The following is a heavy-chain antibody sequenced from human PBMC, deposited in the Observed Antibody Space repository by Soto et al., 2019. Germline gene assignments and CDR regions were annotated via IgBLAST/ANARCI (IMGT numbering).Heavy chain of an antibody. V-gene: IGHV1-69*01. J-gene: IGHJ6*02. CDR2: IIPIFGTA. CDR3: ARDGPTVTRLRVYYGMDV. Sequence: QVQLVQSGAEVKKPGSSVKVSCKASGGTFSSYAISWVRQAPGQGLEWMGGIIPIFGTANYAQKFQGRVTITADESTSTAYMELSSLRSDDTAVYYGARDGPTVTRLRVYYGMDVWGQGTTVTVSS. CDR1: GGTFSSYA. D-gene: IGHD4-17*01.